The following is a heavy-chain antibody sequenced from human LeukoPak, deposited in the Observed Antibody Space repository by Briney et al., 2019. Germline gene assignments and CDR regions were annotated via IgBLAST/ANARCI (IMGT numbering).Heavy chain of an antibody. CDR1: GFTFSDYY. CDR3: ARALYSSGWYNDGY. J-gene: IGHJ4*02. V-gene: IGHV3-11*06. CDR2: ISSSSSYT. Sequence: GGSLGLSCAASGFTFSDYYMIWIRQAPGKGLEWVSYISSSSSYTNYADSVKGRFTISRDNAKNSLYLQMNSLRAEDTAVYYCARALYSSGWYNDGYWGQGTLVTVSS. D-gene: IGHD6-19*01.